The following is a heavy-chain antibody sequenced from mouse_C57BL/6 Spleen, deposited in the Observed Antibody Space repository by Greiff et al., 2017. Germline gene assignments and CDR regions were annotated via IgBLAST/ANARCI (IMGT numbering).Heavy chain of an antibody. V-gene: IGHV5-16*01. CDR2: INYDGSST. CDR3: ARREGGPYWYYGG. Sequence: DVMLVESEGGLVQPGSSMKLSCTASGFTFSDYYMAWVRQVPEKGLEWVANINYDGSSTYYLDSLKSRFIISRDNATNILYLQMSSLKSEDTATYYCARREGGPYWYYGGRGTGTTVTVAS. CDR1: GFTFSDYY. J-gene: IGHJ1*03.